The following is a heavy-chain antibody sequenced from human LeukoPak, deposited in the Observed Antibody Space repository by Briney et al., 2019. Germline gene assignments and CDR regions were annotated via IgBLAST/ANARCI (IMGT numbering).Heavy chain of an antibody. J-gene: IGHJ4*02. Sequence: GGSLRLSCAASGFTVSSNYMSWVRQAPGKGLEWVSVIYSGGSTYYADSVKGRFTISRDNSKNTLYLQMNSLRAEDTAVYYCARDSGSSPTFDYWGQGTLVTVSS. CDR2: IYSGGST. CDR1: GFTVSSNY. CDR3: ARDSGSSPTFDY. D-gene: IGHD6-13*01. V-gene: IGHV3-53*01.